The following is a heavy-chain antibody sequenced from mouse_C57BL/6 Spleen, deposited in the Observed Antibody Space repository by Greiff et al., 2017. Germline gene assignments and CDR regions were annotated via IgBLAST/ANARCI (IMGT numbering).Heavy chain of an antibody. J-gene: IGHJ2*01. D-gene: IGHD2-1*01. V-gene: IGHV1-63*01. Sequence: QVHVKQSGAELVRPGTSVKMSCKASGYTFTNYWIGWAKQRPGHGLEWIGEILPGSGSTNYNEKFKGKATFTADTSSNTAYMQLSSLTTEDSAIYYCARGGYYGNFDYWGQGTTLTVSS. CDR1: GYTFTNYW. CDR2: ILPGSGST. CDR3: ARGGYYGNFDY.